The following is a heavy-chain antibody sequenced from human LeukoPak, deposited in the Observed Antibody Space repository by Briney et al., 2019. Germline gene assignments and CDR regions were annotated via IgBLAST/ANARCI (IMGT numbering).Heavy chain of an antibody. Sequence: ASVKVSCKASGYTFTSYGISWVRQAPGQGLEWMGWISAYNGNTNYAQKLQGRVTMTIDTSTSTAYMELRSLRSDDTAVYYCARGPYYYDSSGYSLDYWGQGTLVTVSS. V-gene: IGHV1-18*01. CDR3: ARGPYYYDSSGYSLDY. J-gene: IGHJ4*02. D-gene: IGHD3-22*01. CDR2: ISAYNGNT. CDR1: GYTFTSYG.